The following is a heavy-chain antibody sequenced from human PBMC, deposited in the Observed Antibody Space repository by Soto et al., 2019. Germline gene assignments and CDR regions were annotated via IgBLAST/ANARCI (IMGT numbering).Heavy chain of an antibody. CDR2: IYPGDSDT. CDR1: GYSFTSYW. CDR3: ARIRLGPGGAMIVGHGLAV. D-gene: IGHD3-22*01. J-gene: IGHJ6*02. Sequence: GESLKISCKGSGYSFTSYWIGWVRQMPGKGLEWMGIIYPGDSDTRYSPSFQGQVTISADKSISTAYLQWSSLKASDTATYYCARIRLGPGGAMIVGHGLAVRGQGTTVTVSS. V-gene: IGHV5-51*01.